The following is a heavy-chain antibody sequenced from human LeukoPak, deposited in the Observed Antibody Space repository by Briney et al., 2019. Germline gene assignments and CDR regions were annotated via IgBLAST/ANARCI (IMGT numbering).Heavy chain of an antibody. CDR3: VRVSRIDYGANPEGDV. D-gene: IGHD4/OR15-4a*01. CDR1: GGSITNYY. J-gene: IGHJ6*04. Sequence: SETLSLTCTISGGSITNYYWNWIRQSAGKGLAWIGRKPVSGHTNYRSSLESRVTMSVDTSKNQFSLRLTSVTTADTAVYYCVRVSRIDYGANPEGDVWGKGITVIVSS. CDR2: KPVSGHT. V-gene: IGHV4-4*07.